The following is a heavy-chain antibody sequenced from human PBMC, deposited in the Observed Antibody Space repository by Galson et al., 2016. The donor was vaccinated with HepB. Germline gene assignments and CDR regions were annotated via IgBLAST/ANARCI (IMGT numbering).Heavy chain of an antibody. V-gene: IGHV3-74*01. J-gene: IGHJ6*02. Sequence: SLRLSCAASGFSFSSHWMHWVRQAPGKGLMWVARINSDGTFSSYADSVKGRFSISRDNAKNTLHLQMNSLRAEDTALYYCANASGVGGSEYYYSLDLWGLGTTVTVS. D-gene: IGHD3-16*01. CDR1: GFSFSSHW. CDR3: ANASGVGGSEYYYSLDL. CDR2: INSDGTFS.